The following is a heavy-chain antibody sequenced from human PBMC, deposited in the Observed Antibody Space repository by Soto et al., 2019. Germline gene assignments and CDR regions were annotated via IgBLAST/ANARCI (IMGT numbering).Heavy chain of an antibody. Sequence: QVQLVQSGAEVKKPGASVKVSCKASGYTFTGYYMHWVRQAPGQGLEWMGWINPNNGDTKYAQRFQGRVTVTRDTSSSTGYMELRRLTSDDTAVYYCGREERNGFDSWGQGTLVTVSS. CDR1: GYTFTGYY. V-gene: IGHV1-2*02. CDR2: INPNNGDT. J-gene: IGHJ5*01. CDR3: GREERNGFDS.